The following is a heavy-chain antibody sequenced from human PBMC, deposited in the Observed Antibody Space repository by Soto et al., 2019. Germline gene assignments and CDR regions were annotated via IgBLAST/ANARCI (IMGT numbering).Heavy chain of an antibody. CDR1: GFTFSSYW. Sequence: GGSLRLSCAASGFTFSSYWMHWVRQAPGKGLVWVSRINSDGSSTSYADSVKGRFTISRDNAKNTLYLQMNSLRAEDTAVYYCARDRDIVVVTAIHYYYYGMDVWGQGTTVTVSS. D-gene: IGHD2-21*02. CDR2: INSDGSST. J-gene: IGHJ6*02. CDR3: ARDRDIVVVTAIHYYYYGMDV. V-gene: IGHV3-74*01.